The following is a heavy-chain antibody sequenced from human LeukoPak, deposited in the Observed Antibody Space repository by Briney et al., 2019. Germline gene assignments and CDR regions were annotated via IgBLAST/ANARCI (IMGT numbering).Heavy chain of an antibody. D-gene: IGHD1-26*01. CDR1: GFTFSSYW. CDR2: IHSHESSA. V-gene: IGHV3-74*01. J-gene: IGHJ4*02. Sequence: PGGSLRLYCAASGFTFSSYWMHWVRQAPGKGLVWVSRIHSHESSARYADSVKGRFTVSRDNAKNTLYLQMNSLRAEDTAVYYCARDLVGALDFWGQGTLVTVSS. CDR3: ARDLVGALDF.